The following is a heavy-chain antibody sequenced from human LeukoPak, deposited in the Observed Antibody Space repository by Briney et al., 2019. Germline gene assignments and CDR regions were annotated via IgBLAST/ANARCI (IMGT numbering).Heavy chain of an antibody. Sequence: SVKVSCKASGGTFSSYAISWVRQAPGQGLEWMGGIIPIFGTANYAQKFQGRVTITADKSTSTAYMELSSLRSEDTAVYYCARGANYYDSSGYYYEGYYYYMDVWGKGTTVTVSS. J-gene: IGHJ6*03. CDR1: GGTFSSYA. CDR3: ARGANYYDSSGYYYEGYYYYMDV. CDR2: IIPIFGTA. D-gene: IGHD3-22*01. V-gene: IGHV1-69*06.